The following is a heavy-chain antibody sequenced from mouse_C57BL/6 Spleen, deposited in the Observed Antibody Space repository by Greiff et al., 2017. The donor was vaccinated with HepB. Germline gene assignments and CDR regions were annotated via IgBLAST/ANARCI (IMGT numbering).Heavy chain of an antibody. V-gene: IGHV5-17*01. CDR2: ISSGSSTI. J-gene: IGHJ4*01. Sequence: EVMLVESGGGLVKPGGSLKLSCAASGFTFSDYGMHWVRQAPEKGLEWVAYISSGSSTIYYADTVKGRFTISRDNAKNTLFLQMTSLRSEDTAMYYCARRELGNAMDYWGQGTSVTVSS. CDR1: GFTFSDYG. CDR3: ARRELGNAMDY. D-gene: IGHD4-1*01.